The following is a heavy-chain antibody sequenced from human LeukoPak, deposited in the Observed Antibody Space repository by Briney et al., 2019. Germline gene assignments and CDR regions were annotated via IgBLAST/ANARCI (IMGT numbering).Heavy chain of an antibody. D-gene: IGHD6-13*01. J-gene: IGHJ4*01. V-gene: IGHV3-23*01. CDR1: GFAFNSYA. Sequence: GGSLRLSCAGSGFAFNSYALHWVRQAPGKGLEWVSGISGLGDKQYYADSVKGRFTISRDNSKNIVYLDMSSLRVEETGIYFCVKDSSAWYFYFDSWGQGTPATVSS. CDR3: VKDSSAWYFYFDS. CDR2: ISGLGDKQ.